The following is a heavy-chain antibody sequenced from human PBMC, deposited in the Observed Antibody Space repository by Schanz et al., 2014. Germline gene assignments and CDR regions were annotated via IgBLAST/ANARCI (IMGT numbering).Heavy chain of an antibody. D-gene: IGHD2-21*01. CDR1: GFTFSSYA. V-gene: IGHV3-23*03. CDR3: ARDGYSVVVISPTESFDI. CDR2: IIFTDGRT. J-gene: IGHJ3*02. Sequence: EVQLLESGGGLVQPGGSLRLSCAASGFTFSSYAMSCVRQAPGRGLEWVSIIFTDGRTYYADSVKSRFTISRDNSRNTLYLQMNSLRAEDTAVYYCARDGYSVVVISPTESFDIWGQGTMVTVSP.